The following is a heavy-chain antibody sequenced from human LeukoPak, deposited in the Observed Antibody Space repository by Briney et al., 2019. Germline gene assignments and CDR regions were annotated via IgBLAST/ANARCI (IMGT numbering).Heavy chain of an antibody. CDR3: AAAENDFWSGYYYYYGMDV. CDR2: INHSGST. V-gene: IGHV4-34*01. J-gene: IGHJ6*02. D-gene: IGHD3-3*01. CDR1: GGSFSGYY. Sequence: PSETLSLTCAVYGGSFSGYYWSWIRQPPGKGLEWIGEINHSGSTNYNPSLKSRVTISVDTSKNQFSLKLSSVTAADTAVYYCAAAENDFWSGYYYYYGMDVWGQGTTVTVSS.